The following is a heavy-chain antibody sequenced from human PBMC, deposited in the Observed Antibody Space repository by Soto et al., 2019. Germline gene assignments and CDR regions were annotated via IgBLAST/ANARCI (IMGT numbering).Heavy chain of an antibody. D-gene: IGHD3-10*01. J-gene: IGHJ6*02. CDR2: IRGFSPYT. Sequence: ESGGGLVKPGGSLRLSCISSGFTFRTYTMNWVRQAPGKGLEWVSGIRGFSPYTFYAESVRGRFTISRDNAKNSLFLQMDSLRAEDTAVYYCARDRGYDAHDYYYHAMDVWGQGTTVTVSS. V-gene: IGHV3-21*01. CDR1: GFTFRTYT. CDR3: ARDRGYDAHDYYYHAMDV.